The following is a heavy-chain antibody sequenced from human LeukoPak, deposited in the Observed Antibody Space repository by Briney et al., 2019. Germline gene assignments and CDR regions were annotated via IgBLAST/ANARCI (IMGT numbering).Heavy chain of an antibody. CDR1: GFTFSSYS. J-gene: IGHJ4*02. V-gene: IGHV3-30*03. Sequence: HPGGSLRLSCAASGFTFSSYSMNWVRQAPGKGLEWVAVISYDGSNKYYADSVKGRFTISRDNSKNTLYLQMNSLRAEDTAVHYCALSPPDVLGYGSDYFDYWGQGTLVTVSS. CDR2: ISYDGSNK. CDR3: ALSPPDVLGYGSDYFDY. D-gene: IGHD3-16*01.